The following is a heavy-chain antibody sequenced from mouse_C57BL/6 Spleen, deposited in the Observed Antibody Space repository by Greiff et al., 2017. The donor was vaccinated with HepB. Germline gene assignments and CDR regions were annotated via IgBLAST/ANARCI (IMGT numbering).Heavy chain of an antibody. Sequence: QVQLKQPGAELVKPGASVKLSCKASGYTFTSYWMHWVKQRPGQGLEWIGMIHPNSGSTNYNEKFKSKATLTVDKSSSTAYMQLSSLTSEDSAVYYCARERAYYFDYWGQGTTRTVSS. CDR2: IHPNSGST. D-gene: IGHD3-3*01. J-gene: IGHJ2*01. CDR1: GYTFTSYW. V-gene: IGHV1-64*01. CDR3: ARERAYYFDY.